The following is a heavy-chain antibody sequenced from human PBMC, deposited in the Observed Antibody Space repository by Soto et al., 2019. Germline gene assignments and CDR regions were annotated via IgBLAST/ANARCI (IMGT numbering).Heavy chain of an antibody. Sequence: GGSLRLSCAASGFTFRSFTMNWFRQAPGKGLEWVSTISSNSAYIYYTDALRGRFTISRDNAENSLHLQMNSLRAEDTAVYYCTRDASRDSSARGWFDPWGPGTLVTVSS. CDR3: TRDASRDSSARGWFDP. J-gene: IGHJ5*02. CDR2: ISSNSAYI. V-gene: IGHV3-21*01. CDR1: GFTFRSFT. D-gene: IGHD6-13*01.